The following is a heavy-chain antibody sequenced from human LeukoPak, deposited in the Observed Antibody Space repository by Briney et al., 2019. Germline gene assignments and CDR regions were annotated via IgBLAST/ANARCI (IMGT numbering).Heavy chain of an antibody. CDR1: GFTFSSYA. Sequence: GGSLRLSCSASGFTFSSYAMSWVRQAPGKGLEWVSAISGSGGSTYYADSVKGRFTISRDNSKNTLYLKMNSLRAEDTAVYYCAKDSWVTLYYFDYWGQGTLVTVSS. CDR3: AKDSWVTLYYFDY. CDR2: ISGSGGST. J-gene: IGHJ4*02. V-gene: IGHV3-23*01. D-gene: IGHD4-23*01.